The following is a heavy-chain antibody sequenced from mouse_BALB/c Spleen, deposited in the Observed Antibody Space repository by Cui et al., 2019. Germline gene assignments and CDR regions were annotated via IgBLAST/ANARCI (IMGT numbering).Heavy chain of an antibody. D-gene: IGHD1-1*01. V-gene: IGHV1-72*01. J-gene: IGHJ2*01. CDR3: ARYDYYGSSYFDY. CDR2: IDPNSGGT. Sequence: QVHLQQPGPQLVSPAASLNLSCKASGYTFTSYWMHWVKQRPGRGLEWIGRIDPNSGGTKYNEKFKSKATLTVDKPSSTAYMQLSSLTSEDSAVYYCARYDYYGSSYFDYWGQGTTLTVSS. CDR1: GYTFTSYW.